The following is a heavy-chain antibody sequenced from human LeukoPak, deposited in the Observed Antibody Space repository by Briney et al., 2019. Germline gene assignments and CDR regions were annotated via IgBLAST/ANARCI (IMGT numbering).Heavy chain of an antibody. V-gene: IGHV4-39*01. CDR2: INYSGTT. CDR1: GGSISSSGYY. CDR3: ARLGAGPTYYDFWSGYSSFYFDY. J-gene: IGHJ4*02. D-gene: IGHD3-3*01. Sequence: PEPLSLTCTASGGSISSSGYYCGWIRQPPGKGLEWIASINYSGTTYYNPSLKSRVTISEDRSKNQFSLKLSSVTAADTAVYYCARLGAGPTYYDFWSGYSSFYFDYWGQGTLVTVSS.